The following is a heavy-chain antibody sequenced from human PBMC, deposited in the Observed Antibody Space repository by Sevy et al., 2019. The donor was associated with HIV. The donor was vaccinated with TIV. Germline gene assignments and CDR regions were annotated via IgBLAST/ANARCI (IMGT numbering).Heavy chain of an antibody. CDR2: ISTTGDRT. J-gene: IGHJ4*02. CDR1: GFIFSSFA. CDR3: AKDLDSSALYDVGGY. D-gene: IGHD6-19*01. V-gene: IGHV3-23*01. Sequence: GGSLRLSCAASGFIFSSFAMSWVRQAPGKGLEWVSLISTTGDRTHYADSVKGRFTISRDDSKNMLYLQMNNLRAEDTAIYYCAKDLDSSALYDVGGYWGQGTLVTVSS.